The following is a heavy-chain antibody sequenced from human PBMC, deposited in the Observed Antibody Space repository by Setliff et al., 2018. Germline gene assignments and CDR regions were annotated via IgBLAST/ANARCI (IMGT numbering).Heavy chain of an antibody. CDR1: GGSLSSHY. CDR3: AREDGGGWLAPFDY. D-gene: IGHD6-19*01. Sequence: PSETLSLTCTVSGGSLSSHYWSWIRQPPGKGLEWIGHIYTSGSTNYNPSLKSRVTISVDTSKNQFSLQLSSVTAADTAVYYCAREDGGGWLAPFDYWGQGTLVTVSS. J-gene: IGHJ4*02. CDR2: IYTSGST. V-gene: IGHV4-4*08.